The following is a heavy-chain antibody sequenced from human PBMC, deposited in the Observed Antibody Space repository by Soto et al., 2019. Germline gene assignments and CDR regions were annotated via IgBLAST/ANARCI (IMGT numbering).Heavy chain of an antibody. V-gene: IGHV1-18*01. J-gene: IGHJ3*02. CDR2: ISAYNGNT. Sequence: ASVKVSCKASGYTFTSYGISWVRQAPGQGLEWMGWISAYNGNTNYAQKLQGRVTMTTDTSTSTAYMELRSLRSDDTAVYYCARERATVTTWDAFDIWGQGTMVTVSS. CDR3: ARERATVTTWDAFDI. CDR1: GYTFTSYG. D-gene: IGHD4-17*01.